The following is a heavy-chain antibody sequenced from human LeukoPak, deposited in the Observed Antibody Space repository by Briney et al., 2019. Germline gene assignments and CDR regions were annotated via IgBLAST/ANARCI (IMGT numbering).Heavy chain of an antibody. D-gene: IGHD7-27*01. CDR1: GVSISSYY. CDR2: IYFSGST. CDR3: ARVDVGNYYYYYMDV. V-gene: IGHV4-59*12. Sequence: SETLSLTCTVSGVSISSYYWSWIRQPPGKGLEWIGYIYFSGSTNYNPSLRSRVTISVDTSKNQFSLKLSSVTAADTAVYYCARVDVGNYYYYYMDVWGKGTTVTVSS. J-gene: IGHJ6*03.